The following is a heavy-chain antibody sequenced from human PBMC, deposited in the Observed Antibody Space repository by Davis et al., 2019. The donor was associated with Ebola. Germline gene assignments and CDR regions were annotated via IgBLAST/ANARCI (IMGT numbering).Heavy chain of an antibody. J-gene: IGHJ4*02. V-gene: IGHV4-39*01. D-gene: IGHD3-16*01. CDR1: GGSISSSSYY. CDR2: IYYSGST. CDR3: ARGGGRRYADY. Sequence: SETLSLTCTVSGGSISSSSYYWGWIRQPPGKGLEWIGSIYYSGSTYYNPSLKSRVTISVDTSKNQFSLKLSSVTAADTAVYYCARGGGRRYADYWGQGTLVTVSS.